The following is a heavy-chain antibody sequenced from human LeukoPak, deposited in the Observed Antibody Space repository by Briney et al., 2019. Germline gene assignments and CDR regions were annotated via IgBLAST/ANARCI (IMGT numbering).Heavy chain of an antibody. J-gene: IGHJ1*01. CDR3: ARVPSGGSEYFHH. D-gene: IGHD3-16*01. CDR1: GYTFTNYG. CDR2: INPYTANT. Sequence: ASVKVSCKTSGYTFTNYGISWVRQAPGQGLEWMGWINPYTANTNSAQEVRDRVTLTTDTSTSTAYMEVRSLRSDDTAVYYCARVPSGGSEYFHHWGQGPLIPVSS. V-gene: IGHV1-18*04.